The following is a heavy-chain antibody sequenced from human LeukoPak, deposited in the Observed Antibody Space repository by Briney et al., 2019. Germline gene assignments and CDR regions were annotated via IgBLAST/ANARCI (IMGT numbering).Heavy chain of an antibody. CDR1: GFTFSDYA. D-gene: IGHD2-15*01. V-gene: IGHV3-11*03. CDR3: ARTLRYGAIFIHVLLRAY. J-gene: IGHJ4*02. Sequence: PGGSLRLSCVASGFTFSDYAMRWMRRAPGQGLEWVSYISSSSSYIDYADSVKGRFTISRDNAKNSLHLQMKSLRAEDTAVYYCARTLRYGAIFIHVLLRAYWGQGTLVTVSS. CDR2: ISSSSSYI.